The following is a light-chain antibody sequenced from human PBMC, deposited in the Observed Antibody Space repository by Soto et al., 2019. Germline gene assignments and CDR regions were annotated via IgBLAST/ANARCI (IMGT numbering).Light chain of an antibody. J-gene: IGLJ7*01. V-gene: IGLV1-47*01. CDR2: RNN. Sequence: QRVLTQPPSASGTPGQRVTISCSGSSSNIGSNYVYWYQQLPGTAPKLLIYRNNQRPSGVPDRFSGSKSGTSASLAISGLRSEDEADYYCAAWDDSLSGPVFGGGTQLTVL. CDR1: SSNIGSNY. CDR3: AAWDDSLSGPV.